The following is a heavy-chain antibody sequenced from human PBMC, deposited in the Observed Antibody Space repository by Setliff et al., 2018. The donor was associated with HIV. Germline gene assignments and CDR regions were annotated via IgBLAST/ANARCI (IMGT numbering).Heavy chain of an antibody. D-gene: IGHD3-10*01. CDR1: GGTFDSHA. CDR2: IIHILGIR. CDR3: ARPAPLLGTSPANNAFDI. V-gene: IGHV1-69*10. Sequence: GALVKVSCKASGGTFDSHAISWVRQAPGQGFEWMGGIIHILGIRNYAQKFQGRVIITTDESTGTAYMELSSLKDDDTAIYYCARPAPLLGTSPANNAFDIWGQGTTVTVSS. J-gene: IGHJ3*02.